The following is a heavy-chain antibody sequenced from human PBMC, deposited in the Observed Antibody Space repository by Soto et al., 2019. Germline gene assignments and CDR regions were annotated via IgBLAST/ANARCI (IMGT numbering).Heavy chain of an antibody. CDR2: ISYDGSNK. Sequence: QVQLVESGGGVVHAGRSLRLSCAASGFTFGSYAMHWVGQAPGKGLEGVAVISYDGSNKYYADSVKGRFTISRDNSKNTLYLQMNSLRAEDTAVYYCARDPMGRYYGSGSYYLDYWGQGTLVTVSS. J-gene: IGHJ4*02. CDR1: GFTFGSYA. CDR3: ARDPMGRYYGSGSYYLDY. V-gene: IGHV3-30-3*01. D-gene: IGHD3-10*01.